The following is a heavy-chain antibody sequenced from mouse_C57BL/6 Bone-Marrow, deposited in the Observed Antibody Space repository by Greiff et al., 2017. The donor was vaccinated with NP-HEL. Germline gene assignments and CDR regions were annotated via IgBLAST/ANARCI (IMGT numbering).Heavy chain of an antibody. CDR1: GYTFTSYW. J-gene: IGHJ1*03. Sequence: QVQLKQPGAELVMPGASVKLSCKASGYTFTSYWMHWVKQRPGQGLEWIGEIDPSDSYTNYNQKFKGKSTLTVDKSSSTAYMQLSSLTSEDSAVYYCARSPLVYGNFGYWYFDVWGTGTTVTVSS. CDR3: ARSPLVYGNFGYWYFDV. V-gene: IGHV1-69*01. CDR2: IDPSDSYT. D-gene: IGHD2-1*01.